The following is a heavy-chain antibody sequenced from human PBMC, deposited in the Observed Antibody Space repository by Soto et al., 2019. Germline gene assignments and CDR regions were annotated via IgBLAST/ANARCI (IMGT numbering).Heavy chain of an antibody. V-gene: IGHV3-48*03. J-gene: IGHJ4*02. CDR2: ISGSGVST. D-gene: IGHD2-8*01. Sequence: GGSLRLSCAASGFTFSSHEMNWVHQAPGKGLEWISYISGSGVSTYYADSVRGRFIVSRDNAQESLFLQMNSLRVEDTAIYYCARGGVYWGQGTLVTVSS. CDR3: ARGGVY. CDR1: GFTFSSHE.